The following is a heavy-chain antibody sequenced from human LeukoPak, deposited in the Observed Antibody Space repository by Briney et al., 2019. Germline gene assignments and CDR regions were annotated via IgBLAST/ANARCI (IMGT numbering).Heavy chain of an antibody. CDR2: ISSSSSYI. Sequence: PGGSLRLSCAASGFTFSSYSMNWVRQAPGKGLEWVSSISSSSSYIYYADSVKGRFTISRDNAKNSLYLQMNSLRAEDTAVYYCARDRESFEAVYDAFDIWGQGTMVTVSS. CDR3: ARDRESFEAVYDAFDI. D-gene: IGHD5/OR15-5a*01. J-gene: IGHJ3*02. V-gene: IGHV3-21*01. CDR1: GFTFSSYS.